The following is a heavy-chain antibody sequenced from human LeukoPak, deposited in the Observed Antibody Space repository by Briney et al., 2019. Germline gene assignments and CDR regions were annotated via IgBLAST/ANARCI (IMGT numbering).Heavy chain of an antibody. D-gene: IGHD5-18*01. V-gene: IGHV4-30-2*01. Sequence: SETLSLTCTVSGGSISSGGHSWSWIRQPPGKGLEWIGYIYHSGSGSTYYNPSLKSRVTISVDTSKNQFSLKLSSVTAADTAVYYCARGGRRSGYSYGKNDYWGQGTLVTVSS. CDR2: IYHSGSGST. J-gene: IGHJ4*02. CDR1: GGSISSGGHS. CDR3: ARGGRRSGYSYGKNDY.